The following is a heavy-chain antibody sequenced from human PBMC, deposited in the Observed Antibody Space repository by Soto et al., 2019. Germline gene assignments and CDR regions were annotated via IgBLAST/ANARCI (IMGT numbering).Heavy chain of an antibody. Sequence: QVQLMQSGAEVKKPGASVKVSCKASGYKFTSYYLHWVRQAPGQGLEWMGTINPSSGDTSYAANFQGRVTVTRDTSTSTVYMRLSSLRFEDTAVYYCARDRPPDSWGQGTLVTVSS. CDR3: ARDRPPDS. CDR1: GYKFTSYY. V-gene: IGHV1-46*01. J-gene: IGHJ5*01. CDR2: INPSSGDT.